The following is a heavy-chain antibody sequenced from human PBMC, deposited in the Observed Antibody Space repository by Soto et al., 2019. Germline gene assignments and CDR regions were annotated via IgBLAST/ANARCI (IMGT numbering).Heavy chain of an antibody. CDR3: AKKGGARGYYYYYMDV. CDR2: IWYGGSNK. D-gene: IGHD1-26*01. CDR1: GFTFSSYG. J-gene: IGHJ6*03. Sequence: GGSLRLSCAASGFTFSSYGMHWVRQAPGKGLEWVAVIWYGGSNKYYADSVKGRFTISRDNSKNTLYLQMNSLRAEDTAVYYCAKKGGARGYYYYYMDVWGKGTTVTVSS. V-gene: IGHV3-33*06.